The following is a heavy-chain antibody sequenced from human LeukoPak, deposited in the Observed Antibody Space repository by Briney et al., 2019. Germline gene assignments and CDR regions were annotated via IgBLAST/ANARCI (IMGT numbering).Heavy chain of an antibody. J-gene: IGHJ6*03. V-gene: IGHV4-34*01. CDR1: GGSFSNYY. D-gene: IGHD1-7*01. CDR3: ARRWNYGRNYYIDA. CDR2: INDSGRI. Sequence: PSETLSLTCAVYGGSFSNYYWSWIRQPPGKGLEWIGEINDSGRINYNPSLMSRVTVSVDTSKNQFSLRLTSVTATDTAVYYCARRWNYGRNYYIDASGNGATVSVSS.